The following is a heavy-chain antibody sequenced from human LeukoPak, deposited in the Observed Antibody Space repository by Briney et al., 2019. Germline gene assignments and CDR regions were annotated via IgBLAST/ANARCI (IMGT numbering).Heavy chain of an antibody. V-gene: IGHV3-48*01. CDR2: ISHSSSAM. CDR3: ARGTVTQDWYFDL. J-gene: IGHJ2*01. CDR1: AFVFSNYN. Sequence: GGSLRISCAASAFVFSNYNMNWVRQAPGKGLEWISYISHSSSAMYYADSVKGRFTISRDNAKNSLFLQMSSLRAEDTALYYCARGTVTQDWYFDLWGRGTLVTVSS. D-gene: IGHD4-17*01.